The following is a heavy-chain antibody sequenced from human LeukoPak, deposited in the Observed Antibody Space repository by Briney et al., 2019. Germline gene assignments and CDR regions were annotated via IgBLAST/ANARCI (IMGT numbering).Heavy chain of an antibody. Sequence: GGSLRLSCAASGFTFSSYSMNRARQAPGKGLEWVSSISSSSSYIYYADSVKGRFTISRDNAKNSLYLQMNSLRAEDTAVYYCARDLGGYSGYDSYYYYYGMDVWGKGTTVTVSS. CDR2: ISSSSSYI. CDR3: ARDLGGYSGYDSYYYYYGMDV. V-gene: IGHV3-21*01. CDR1: GFTFSSYS. D-gene: IGHD5-12*01. J-gene: IGHJ6*04.